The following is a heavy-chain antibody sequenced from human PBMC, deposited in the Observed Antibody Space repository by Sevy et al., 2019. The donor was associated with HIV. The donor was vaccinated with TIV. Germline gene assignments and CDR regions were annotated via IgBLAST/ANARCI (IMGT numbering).Heavy chain of an antibody. CDR1: GGSISSGGYY. J-gene: IGHJ4*02. CDR2: IYYSGST. V-gene: IGHV4-31*03. Sequence: SETLSLTCTVSGGSISSGGYYWSWIRQHPGKGLEWIGYIYYSGSTYYNPSLKSRVTISVDTSKNQFSLKLSSVTAADTAVYYCARSYGSGGSCYPAEFDYWGQGTLVTVSS. CDR3: ARSYGSGGSCYPAEFDY. D-gene: IGHD2-15*01.